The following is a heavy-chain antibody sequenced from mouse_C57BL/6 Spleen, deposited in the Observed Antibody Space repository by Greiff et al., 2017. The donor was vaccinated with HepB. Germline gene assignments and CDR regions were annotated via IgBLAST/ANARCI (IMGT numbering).Heavy chain of an antibody. J-gene: IGHJ1*03. Sequence: EVMLVESGGGLVKPGGSLKLSCAASGFTFSDYGMHWVRQAPEKGLEWVAYISSGSSTIYYADTVKGRFTISRDNAKNTLFLQRTSLRSEDTAMYYCARLSLYGSSYWYFDVWGTGTTVTVSS. CDR3: ARLSLYGSSYWYFDV. V-gene: IGHV5-17*01. CDR1: GFTFSDYG. CDR2: ISSGSSTI. D-gene: IGHD1-1*01.